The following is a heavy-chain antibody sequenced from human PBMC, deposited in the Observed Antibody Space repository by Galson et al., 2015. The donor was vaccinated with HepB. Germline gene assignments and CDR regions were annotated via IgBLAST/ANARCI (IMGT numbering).Heavy chain of an antibody. V-gene: IGHV1-69*06. CDR2: IIPIFGTA. Sequence: SVKVSCKASGGTFSSYAISWVRQAPGQGLEWMGGIIPIFGTANYAQKFQGRVTITADKSTSTAYMELSSLRSEDTAVYYCAVYYYDSSGPRLYFDYWGQGTLVTVSS. CDR3: AVYYYDSSGPRLYFDY. CDR1: GGTFSSYA. J-gene: IGHJ4*02. D-gene: IGHD3-22*01.